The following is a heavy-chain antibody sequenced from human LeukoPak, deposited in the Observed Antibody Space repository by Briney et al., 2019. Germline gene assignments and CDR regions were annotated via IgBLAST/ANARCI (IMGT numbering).Heavy chain of an antibody. CDR3: ATGWGYYDSSGSGY. D-gene: IGHD3-22*01. CDR2: ISSSSSYI. V-gene: IGHV3-21*04. Sequence: GGSLRLSCAASGFTFSSYSMNWVRQAPGKGLEWVSSISSSSSYIYYADSVKGRFTISRDNAKNSLYLQMNSLRAEDMALYYCATGWGYYDSSGSGYWGQGTLVTVSS. J-gene: IGHJ4*02. CDR1: GFTFSSYS.